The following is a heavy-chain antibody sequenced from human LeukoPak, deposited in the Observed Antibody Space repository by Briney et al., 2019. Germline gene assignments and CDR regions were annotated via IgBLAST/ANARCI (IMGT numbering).Heavy chain of an antibody. Sequence: PLETLSLTCAVYGGSFSGYYWSWIRQPPGKGLEWIGEINHSGSTNYNPSLKSRVTISVDTSKNQFSLKLSSVTAADTAVYYCARKTGYSSSWYAPGRWFDPWGQGTLVTVSS. CDR1: GGSFSGYY. J-gene: IGHJ5*02. CDR2: INHSGST. CDR3: ARKTGYSSSWYAPGRWFDP. D-gene: IGHD6-13*01. V-gene: IGHV4-34*01.